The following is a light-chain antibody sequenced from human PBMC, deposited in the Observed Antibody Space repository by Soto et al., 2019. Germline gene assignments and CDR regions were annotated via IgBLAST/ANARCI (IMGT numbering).Light chain of an antibody. J-gene: IGKJ5*01. CDR3: QQYNNWPRIN. V-gene: IGKV3-15*01. Sequence: EIVMTQSPATLSVSPXXXXTLSCSASQSVSSNLAWYQQKPGQAPRLLIYGASTRATGIPARFSGSGSGTEFTLTISSLQSEDFAVYYCQQYNNWPRINFGQGTRLEIK. CDR2: GAS. CDR1: QSVSSN.